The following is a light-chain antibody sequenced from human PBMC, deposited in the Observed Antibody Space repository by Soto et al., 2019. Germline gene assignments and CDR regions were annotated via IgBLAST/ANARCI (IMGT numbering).Light chain of an antibody. J-gene: IGKJ1*01. V-gene: IGKV1-6*02. CDR1: QDIRKE. Sequence: AIQMTQSPSSLSAAVGDRVTITCRASQDIRKELGWYQQKPGKAPNLLIYAASSLHTGVPSRFSGSGSGSYFTLTISGLQPDDVATYYCLQDYNYPRTFGRGTKVEVK. CDR2: AAS. CDR3: LQDYNYPRT.